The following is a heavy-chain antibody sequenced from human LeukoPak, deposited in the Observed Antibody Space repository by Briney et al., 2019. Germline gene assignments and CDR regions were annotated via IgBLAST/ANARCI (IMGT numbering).Heavy chain of an antibody. J-gene: IGHJ5*02. D-gene: IGHD2-15*01. CDR1: GGSFNGYY. CDR3: ARGVVFDP. V-gene: IGHV4-34*01. Sequence: SETLSLTCVVYGGSFNGYYWSWIRQPPGKGLEWIGEINHSGSTNYNPSLKSRVTISVDTSKNQFSLKLSSVTAADTAVYYCARGVVFDPWGQGTLVTVSS. CDR2: INHSGST.